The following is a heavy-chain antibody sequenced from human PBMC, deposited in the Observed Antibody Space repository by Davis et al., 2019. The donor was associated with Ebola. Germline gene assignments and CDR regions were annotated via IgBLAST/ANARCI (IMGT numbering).Heavy chain of an antibody. CDR2: INPNSGGT. V-gene: IGHV1-2*04. CDR3: ARDRDTMVRGVILELNWFDP. J-gene: IGHJ5*02. D-gene: IGHD3-10*01. CDR1: GYTFTGYY. Sequence: ASVKVSCKASGYTFTGYYMHWVRQAPGQGLEWMGWINPNSGGTNYAQKFQGWVTMTRDTSISTAYMELSRLRSDDTAVYYCARDRDTMVRGVILELNWFDPWGQGTLVTVSS.